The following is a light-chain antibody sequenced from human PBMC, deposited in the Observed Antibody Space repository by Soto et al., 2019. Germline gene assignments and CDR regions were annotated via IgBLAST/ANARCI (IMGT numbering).Light chain of an antibody. CDR3: QQYKSYVFT. Sequence: DIQMTQSPSTLSASVGDRVTITCRASQSISSWLAWYQQKPGKAPKLLIYDASSLESGVPSRFSGSGSGTECTLTSSSLQPDDVATYYCQQYKSYVFTFGPGTKVDIK. CDR1: QSISSW. J-gene: IGKJ3*01. CDR2: DAS. V-gene: IGKV1-5*01.